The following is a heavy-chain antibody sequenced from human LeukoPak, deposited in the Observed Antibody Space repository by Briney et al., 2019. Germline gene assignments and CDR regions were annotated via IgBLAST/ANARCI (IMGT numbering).Heavy chain of an antibody. CDR3: ARLSGPYYYDSSGYPPYFDY. J-gene: IGHJ4*02. D-gene: IGHD3-22*01. CDR1: GGTFISYA. V-gene: IGHV1-69*05. Sequence: ASVKVSCKASGGTFISYAISWVRQAPGQGLEWMGRIIPIFGTANYAQKFQGRVTITTDESTSTAYMALSSLRSEDTAVYYSARLSGPYYYDSSGYPPYFDYWGQGTLVTVSS. CDR2: IIPIFGTA.